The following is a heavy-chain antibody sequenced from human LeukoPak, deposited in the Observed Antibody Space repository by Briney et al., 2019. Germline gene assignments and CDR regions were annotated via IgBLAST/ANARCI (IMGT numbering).Heavy chain of an antibody. D-gene: IGHD2-8*01. CDR1: GGTSSSYT. J-gene: IGHJ3*02. V-gene: IGHV1-69*02. CDR2: IIPIDGVE. CDR3: ARALDCTNGVCFGDYAFDI. Sequence: ASVKVSCKASGGTSSSYTISWVRQAPGQGLEWMGRIIPIDGVENYAQKFQGRATITADKLTSTAYMELSSLRSEDTAVYYCARALDCTNGVCFGDYAFDIWGQGTMVTVSS.